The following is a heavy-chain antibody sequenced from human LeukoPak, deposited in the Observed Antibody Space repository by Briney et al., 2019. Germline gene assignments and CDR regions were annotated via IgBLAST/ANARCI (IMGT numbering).Heavy chain of an antibody. CDR3: ARERWFGENGYYFDY. D-gene: IGHD3-10*01. CDR1: GDSISPYY. V-gene: IGHV4-59*12. Sequence: PSETLSLTCTVSGDSISPYYWSWIRQPPGKGLEWIGYIYYTGSGSTSNNPSLKSRVTISVDTSKNQFSLNLKSVTAADTAVYYCARERWFGENGYYFDYWGQGTLVTVSS. J-gene: IGHJ4*02. CDR2: IYYTGSGST.